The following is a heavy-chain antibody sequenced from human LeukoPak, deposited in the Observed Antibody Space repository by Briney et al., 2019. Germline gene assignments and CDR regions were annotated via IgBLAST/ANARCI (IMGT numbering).Heavy chain of an antibody. CDR3: ARALWLLGTYYFDY. V-gene: IGHV3-30-3*01. Sequence: PGGSLRLSCAASGFTFSSYAMHWVRQAPGKGLEWVAVISYDGSNKYYADSVKGRFTISRDNSKNTLYLQMNSLRAEDTAVYYCARALWLLGTYYFDYWGQGTLVTVSS. CDR2: ISYDGSNK. D-gene: IGHD3-22*01. CDR1: GFTFSSYA. J-gene: IGHJ4*02.